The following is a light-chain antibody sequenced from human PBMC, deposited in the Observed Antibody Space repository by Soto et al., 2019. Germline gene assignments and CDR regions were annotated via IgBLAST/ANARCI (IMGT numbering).Light chain of an antibody. CDR2: AAS. CDR3: QQYYSYPPWT. V-gene: IGKV1-8*01. J-gene: IGKJ1*01. Sequence: AIRMAQSPSSLSSSRGDRVTRSSRASQGISSYLAWYQQKPGKAPKLLIYAASTLQSGVPSRFSGSGSGTDFTLTISCLQSEDFATYYCQQYYSYPPWTFGQGTKVDIK. CDR1: QGISSY.